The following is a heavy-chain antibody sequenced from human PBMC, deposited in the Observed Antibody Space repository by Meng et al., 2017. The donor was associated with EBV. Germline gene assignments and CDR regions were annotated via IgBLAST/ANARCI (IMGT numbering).Heavy chain of an antibody. CDR3: ARGEGPHRRFDP. CDR2: MNPNSGNT. V-gene: IGHV1-8*01. Sequence: QVQLVQSGAEVXXXXXXVKXSCKASGYTFTSYDINWVRQATGQGLEWMGWMNPNSGNTGYAQKFQGRVTMTRNTSISTAYMELSSLRSEDTAVYYCARGEGPHRRFDPWGQGTLVTVSS. CDR1: GYTFTSYD. J-gene: IGHJ5*02. D-gene: IGHD2-21*01.